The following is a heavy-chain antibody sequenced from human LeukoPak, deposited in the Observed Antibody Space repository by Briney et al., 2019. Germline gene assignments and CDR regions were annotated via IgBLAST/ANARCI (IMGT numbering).Heavy chain of an antibody. J-gene: IGHJ4*02. CDR3: VRHFRYGWNEPFGY. CDR2: IYYSGST. CDR1: GGSMSSSSYY. D-gene: IGHD1-1*01. V-gene: IGHV4-39*01. Sequence: PSETLSLTCTVSGGSMSSSSYYWGWIRQPPGKGPEWIGSIYYSGSTYYNPSLKSRVTISVDTAKNQFSLKLRSATAADTAVYYCVRHFRYGWNEPFGYWGQGSLVTVSS.